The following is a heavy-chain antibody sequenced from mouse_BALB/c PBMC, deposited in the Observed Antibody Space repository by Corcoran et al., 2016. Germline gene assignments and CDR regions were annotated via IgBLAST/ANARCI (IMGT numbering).Heavy chain of an antibody. J-gene: IGHJ3*01. D-gene: IGHD2-1*01. CDR2: ISCYNGAT. CDR3: ARNYGNYVGFAY. Sequence: LVKTGASVKISCKASGYSFTGYYMHWVKQSHGKSLEWIGYISCYNGATSYNQKFKGKATFTVDTSSSTAYMQFNSLTSEDSAVYYCARNYGNYVGFAYWGQGTLVTVSA. CDR1: GYSFTGYY. V-gene: IGHV1S34*01.